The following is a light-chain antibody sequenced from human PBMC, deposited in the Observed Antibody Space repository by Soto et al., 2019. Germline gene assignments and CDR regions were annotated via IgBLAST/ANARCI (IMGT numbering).Light chain of an antibody. Sequence: EIVMTQSPATLSVSPGERATLSCRASQSVSSNLVWYQQKPGQAPRLLIYGASTRATDIPARFSGSGSGTEFTLTISSLQPEDFGTYYCQQSYKTPHTFGQGTKLETK. J-gene: IGKJ2*01. CDR1: QSVSSN. CDR3: QQSYKTPHT. V-gene: IGKV3-15*01. CDR2: GAS.